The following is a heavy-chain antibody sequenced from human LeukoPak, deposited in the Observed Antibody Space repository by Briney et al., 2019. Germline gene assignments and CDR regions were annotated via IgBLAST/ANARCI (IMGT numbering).Heavy chain of an antibody. Sequence: PGGSLRLSCAASGFTVSTNYMSWVRQAPGKGLEWVSSISSSSSYIYYADSVKGRFTISRDSAKNSLYLQMNSLRAEDTAVYYCARDLGSDYWGQGTLVTVSS. CDR3: ARDLGSDY. V-gene: IGHV3-21*01. D-gene: IGHD3-16*01. J-gene: IGHJ4*02. CDR1: GFTVSTNY. CDR2: ISSSSSYI.